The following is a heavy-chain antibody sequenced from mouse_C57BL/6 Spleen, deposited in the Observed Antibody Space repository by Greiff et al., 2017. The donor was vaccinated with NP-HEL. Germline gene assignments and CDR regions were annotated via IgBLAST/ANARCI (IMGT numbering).Heavy chain of an antibody. CDR1: GYTFTSYW. CDR2: IDPSDSYT. D-gene: IGHD4-1*01. CDR3: ARGLGREGFDY. Sequence: QVQLQQSGAELVKPGASVKLSCKASGYTFTSYWMQWVKQRPGQGLEWIGEIDPSDSYTNYNQKFKGKATLTVDTSSSTAYMQLSSLTSEDSAVYYCARGLGREGFDYWGQGTTLTVSS. J-gene: IGHJ2*01. V-gene: IGHV1-50*01.